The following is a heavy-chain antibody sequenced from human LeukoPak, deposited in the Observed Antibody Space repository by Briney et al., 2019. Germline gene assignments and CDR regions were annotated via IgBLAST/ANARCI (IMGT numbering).Heavy chain of an antibody. J-gene: IGHJ4*02. CDR2: IYYSGST. V-gene: IGHV4-31*03. Sequence: SQTLSLTCTVSGGSISSGGYYWSWIRQHPGKGLEWIGYIYYSGSTYYNPSLKSRVTISVDTSKNQFSLKLSSVTAADTAVYYCARVPITMVRGVLDYWGQGTLVTVSS. D-gene: IGHD3-10*01. CDR1: GGSISSGGYY. CDR3: ARVPITMVRGVLDY.